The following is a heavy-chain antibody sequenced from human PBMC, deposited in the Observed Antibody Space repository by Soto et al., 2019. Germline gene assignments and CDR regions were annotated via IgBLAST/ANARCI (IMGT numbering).Heavy chain of an antibody. CDR2: ST. D-gene: IGHD1-1*01. J-gene: IGHJ4*02. Sequence: STFYADSVKGRFTISRDNSKNMLFLQINSLRADDTAEYYCARGSRWTPFDYWGQGTLVTVSS. CDR3: ARGSRWTPFDY. V-gene: IGHV3-23*01.